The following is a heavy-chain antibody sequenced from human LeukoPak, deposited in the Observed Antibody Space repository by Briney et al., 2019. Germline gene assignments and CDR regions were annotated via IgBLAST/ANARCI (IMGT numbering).Heavy chain of an antibody. CDR2: INPNSGGT. D-gene: IGHD3-3*01. Sequence: ASVKVSCKASGYTFIAYYLHWVRQAPGQGLEWMGWINPNSGGTNYAQNFQGRVTMTRDTSISTAYMELSRLRYDDTAVYYCARHTNFWSGYSGNYFDYWGQGTLVTVSS. CDR1: GYTFIAYY. CDR3: ARHTNFWSGYSGNYFDY. J-gene: IGHJ4*02. V-gene: IGHV1-2*02.